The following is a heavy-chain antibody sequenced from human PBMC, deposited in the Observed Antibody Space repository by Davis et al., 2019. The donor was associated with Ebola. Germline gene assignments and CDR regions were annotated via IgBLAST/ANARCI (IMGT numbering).Heavy chain of an antibody. CDR1: GYSFTSHW. CDR3: ARLSASRVVAADY. D-gene: IGHD2-2*01. Sequence: GGSLRLSCKGSGYSFTSHWIVWVRQMPGKGLECMGIIFPGDSETRYSPSFQGQVTISAGKSISTAYLQWSSLKASDTAMYYCARLSASRVVAADYWGQGTLVTVSS. J-gene: IGHJ4*02. V-gene: IGHV5-51*01. CDR2: IFPGDSET.